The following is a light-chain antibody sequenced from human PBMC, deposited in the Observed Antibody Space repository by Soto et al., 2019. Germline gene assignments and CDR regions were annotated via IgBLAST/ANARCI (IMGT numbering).Light chain of an antibody. Sequence: EIVLTQSPGTLSLSPGERATLSCRASQSVSVNSLAWYQQKGGQAPRLLIYAASTRATGVPDRFSGSGSGTDFTLTINRLEPEDFVIYYCQQYGSSPWTFGQGTKVDIK. J-gene: IGKJ1*01. CDR1: QSVSVNS. CDR2: AAS. CDR3: QQYGSSPWT. V-gene: IGKV3-20*01.